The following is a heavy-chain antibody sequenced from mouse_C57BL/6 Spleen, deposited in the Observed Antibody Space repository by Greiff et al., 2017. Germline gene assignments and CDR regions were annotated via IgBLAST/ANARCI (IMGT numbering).Heavy chain of an antibody. J-gene: IGHJ3*01. CDR1: GFTFSDYG. CDR2: ISSGSSTI. D-gene: IGHD2-10*02. Sequence: EVKLMESGGGLVKPGGSLKLSCAASGFTFSDYGMHWVRQAPEKGLEWVAYISSGSSTIYYADTVKGRFTIYRDNAKNTLFLQMTRLRSEDTAMYYCAEPEYGNYRAWFAYWGQGTLVTVSA. CDR3: AEPEYGNYRAWFAY. V-gene: IGHV5-17*01.